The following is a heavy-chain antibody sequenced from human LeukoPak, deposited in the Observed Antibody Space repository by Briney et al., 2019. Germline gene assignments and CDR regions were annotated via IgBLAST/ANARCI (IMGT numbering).Heavy chain of an antibody. CDR1: GFTFSTYA. Sequence: PGGSLRLSCAASGFTFSTYAMSWVRQAPGKGLEWVSAISGSGGSTYYADSVKGRFIISRDNSKDTLYLQMNSLRAEDTAVYYCAKVYDSSGYYYGSSPFDYWGQGTLVTVSS. D-gene: IGHD3-22*01. J-gene: IGHJ4*02. CDR3: AKVYDSSGYYYGSSPFDY. V-gene: IGHV3-23*01. CDR2: ISGSGGST.